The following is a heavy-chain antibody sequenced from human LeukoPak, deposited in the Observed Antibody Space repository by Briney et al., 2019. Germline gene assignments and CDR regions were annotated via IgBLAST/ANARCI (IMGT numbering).Heavy chain of an antibody. V-gene: IGHV1-18*01. CDR1: GYTFSSYG. D-gene: IGHD3-22*01. Sequence: ASVKVSCKGSGYTFSSYGISWVRQAPGQGLEWMGWISTYNGNTNYAQKLQGRVTMTTDTSTSTAYMELRSLRSDDTAVYYCARAGFVSYYDSSGYHDAFDIWGQGTMVTVSS. CDR2: ISTYNGNT. J-gene: IGHJ3*02. CDR3: ARAGFVSYYDSSGYHDAFDI.